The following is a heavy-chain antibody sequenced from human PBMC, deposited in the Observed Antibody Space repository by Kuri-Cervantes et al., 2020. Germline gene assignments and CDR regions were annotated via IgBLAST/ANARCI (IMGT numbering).Heavy chain of an antibody. D-gene: IGHD3-3*01. V-gene: IGHV3-74*01. Sequence: GESLKISCAASGFTFSSYWMHWVRQAPGKGLVWVSRINSDGSSTSYADSVKGRFTISRDNAKNTLYLQMNNLRTEDTAVYYCAKGDDFWSGRAYDYWGQGTLVTVSS. J-gene: IGHJ4*02. CDR1: GFTFSSYW. CDR3: AKGDDFWSGRAYDY. CDR2: INSDGSST.